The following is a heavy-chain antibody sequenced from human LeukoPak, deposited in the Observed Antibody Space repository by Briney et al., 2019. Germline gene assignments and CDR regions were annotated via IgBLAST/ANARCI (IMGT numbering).Heavy chain of an antibody. CDR1: GFTFSSYE. CDR2: ISSSGSTI. CDR3: VTTFRGVIIASGYYFDY. J-gene: IGHJ4*02. V-gene: IGHV3-48*03. D-gene: IGHD3-10*01. Sequence: GESLRLSCAASGFTFSSYEMNWVRQAPGKGLEWVSYISSSGSTIYYADSVKGRFTISRDNAKNSLYLQMNSLRAEDTAVYYCVTTFRGVIIASGYYFDYWGQGTLVTVSS.